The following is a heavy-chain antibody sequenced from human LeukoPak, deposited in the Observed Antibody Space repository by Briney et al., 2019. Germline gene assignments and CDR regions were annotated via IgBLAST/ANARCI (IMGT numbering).Heavy chain of an antibody. CDR2: IKEDGSEK. V-gene: IGHV3-7*01. J-gene: IGHJ4*02. Sequence: PGGSLRLSCAASGFTFSNYWMNWVRQAPGKGLQWVAHIKEDGSEKYCVDSVKGRFTISRDNAKNSLYLQMNSLRAEDTAVYYCARDERDELRSVSTLEYWGQGTLVTGSS. D-gene: IGHD5-24*01. CDR3: ARDERDELRSVSTLEY. CDR1: GFTFSNYW.